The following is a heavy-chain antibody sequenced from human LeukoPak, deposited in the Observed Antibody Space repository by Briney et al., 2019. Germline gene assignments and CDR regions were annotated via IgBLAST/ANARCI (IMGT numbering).Heavy chain of an antibody. CDR2: FYTGGTT. CDR1: GGSVTQYH. Sequence: SETLSLTCTVSGGSVTQYHWSWIRQPAGKGLEWIARFYTGGTTNYNPSLNGRATMSVDTSKNHFSLKLTSVTAADTAIYYCATVGVGTVDVFDIWGQGTMVTVSS. V-gene: IGHV4-4*07. D-gene: IGHD3-3*01. J-gene: IGHJ3*02. CDR3: ATVGVGTVDVFDI.